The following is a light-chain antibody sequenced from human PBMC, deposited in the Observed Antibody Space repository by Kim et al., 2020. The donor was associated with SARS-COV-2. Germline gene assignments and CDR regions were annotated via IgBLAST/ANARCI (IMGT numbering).Light chain of an antibody. Sequence: GQSITISCTGTSSDVGGYNYVSWYQQHPGKAPKFIIYDVSKRPSGVSNRFSGSKSGNTASLTISGLQAEDEADYYCSSYTSSSTYVFGTGTKVTVL. V-gene: IGLV2-14*04. CDR2: DVS. CDR1: SSDVGGYNY. CDR3: SSYTSSSTYV. J-gene: IGLJ1*01.